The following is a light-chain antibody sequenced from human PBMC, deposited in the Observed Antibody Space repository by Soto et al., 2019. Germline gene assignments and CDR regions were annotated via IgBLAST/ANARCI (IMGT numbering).Light chain of an antibody. J-gene: IGLJ3*02. CDR2: KSN. V-gene: IGLV1-44*01. CDR3: AAWDDSLNGRV. Sequence: QSVLTQPPLASATPGQRVTISCSGSSSNIGSNTVNWYQQLPGTAPKLLIYKSNQRPSGVPDRFSGSKSGTSASLAISGLQSEDEADYYCAAWDDSLNGRVFGGGTKLTVL. CDR1: SSNIGSNT.